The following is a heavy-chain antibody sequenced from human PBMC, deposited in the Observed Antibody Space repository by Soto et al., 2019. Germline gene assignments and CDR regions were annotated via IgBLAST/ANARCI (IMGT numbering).Heavy chain of an antibody. CDR3: ARGWGSDSTTYYCAH. Sequence: SVKVSCKASGGTFSSSTISWVRQAPGQGLEWVGGITPIFGKANYAQKFQGRVTITADESTSTAYMELSSLRSEDTALYFCARGWGSDSTTYYCAHWGQGTSVTVSS. V-gene: IGHV1-69*13. J-gene: IGHJ1*01. CDR1: GGTFSSST. CDR2: ITPIFGKA. D-gene: IGHD3-22*01.